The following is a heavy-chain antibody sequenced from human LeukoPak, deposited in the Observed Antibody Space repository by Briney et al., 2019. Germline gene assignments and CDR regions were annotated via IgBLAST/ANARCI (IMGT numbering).Heavy chain of an antibody. J-gene: IGHJ4*02. D-gene: IGHD4-17*01. Sequence: GGSPRLSCAASGFTFSSYSMNWVRQAPGKGLEWVSSISSSSSYINYADSVKGRFTISRDNAKNSLYLQMNSLRAEDTAVYYCARVRADDYGDYGPGDYWGQGTLVTVSS. CDR2: ISSSSSYI. CDR1: GFTFSSYS. CDR3: ARVRADDYGDYGPGDY. V-gene: IGHV3-21*01.